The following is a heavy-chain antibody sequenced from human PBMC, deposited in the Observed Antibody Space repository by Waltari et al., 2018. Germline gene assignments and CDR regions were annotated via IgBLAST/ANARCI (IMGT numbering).Heavy chain of an antibody. Sequence: QVQLVQSGAEVKKPGSSVKVSCKASGGTFSSYTISWVRQAPGQGLEWMGRIIPILGIANYAQKFQGRVTMTRDTSISTAYMELSRLRSDDTAVYYCARDQYSSSAGGFDYWGQGTLVIVSS. V-gene: IGHV1-69*08. CDR2: IIPILGIA. CDR3: ARDQYSSSAGGFDY. D-gene: IGHD6-6*01. J-gene: IGHJ4*02. CDR1: GGTFSSYT.